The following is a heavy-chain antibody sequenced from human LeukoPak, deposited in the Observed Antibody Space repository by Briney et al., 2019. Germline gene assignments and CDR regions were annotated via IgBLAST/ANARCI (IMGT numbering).Heavy chain of an antibody. CDR3: AKGLNGYGSGSYSHLDAFDI. CDR1: GFTFSNYW. D-gene: IGHD3-10*01. CDR2: IESDGSST. V-gene: IGHV3-74*01. J-gene: IGHJ3*02. Sequence: PGGSLRLSCVASGFTFSNYWMHWVRQAPGKGPVWVSRIESDGSSTRFADSVKGRFTISRDNSKNTLFLQMNSLRAEDTAVYYCAKGLNGYGSGSYSHLDAFDIWGQGTMVTVSS.